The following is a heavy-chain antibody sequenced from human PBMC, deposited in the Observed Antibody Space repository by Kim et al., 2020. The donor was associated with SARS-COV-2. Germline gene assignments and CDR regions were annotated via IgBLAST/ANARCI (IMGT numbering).Heavy chain of an antibody. CDR3: AILLTTYSSGWYQGLDYYGMDV. D-gene: IGHD6-19*01. CDR1: GGSISSSSYY. V-gene: IGHV4-39*01. CDR2: IYYSGST. J-gene: IGHJ6*02. Sequence: SETLSLTCTVSGGSISSSSYYWGWIRQPPGKGLEWIGSIYYSGSTYYNPSLKSRVTISVDTSKNQFSLKLSSVTAADTAVYYCAILLTTYSSGWYQGLDYYGMDVWGQGTTVTVSS.